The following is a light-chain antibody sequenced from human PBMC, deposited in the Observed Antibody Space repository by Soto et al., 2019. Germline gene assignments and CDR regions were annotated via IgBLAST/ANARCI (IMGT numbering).Light chain of an antibody. CDR1: QNVSNL. V-gene: IGKV1-5*03. CDR3: QQYDTYART. Sequence: DIQMTQSPSALSASVGDRVTITCRASQNVSNLLAWYRQKPGEAPKLLIYEGSTLEKGVPSRFSGSGSGTEFTLTISCLRPDDFAAFFCQQYDTYARTFGQGAKVEVK. CDR2: EGS. J-gene: IGKJ1*01.